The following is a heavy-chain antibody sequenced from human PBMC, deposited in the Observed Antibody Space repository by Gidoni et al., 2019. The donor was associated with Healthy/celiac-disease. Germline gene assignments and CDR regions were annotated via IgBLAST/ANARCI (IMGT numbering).Heavy chain of an antibody. CDR3: AREAPDMTTVTSLELGWFDP. D-gene: IGHD4-4*01. CDR1: LFSFRTYR. J-gene: IGHJ5*02. Sequence: EVQLVESGGGLVQPGGSLRLPCAASLFSFRTYRLPWVRQATGKGLEWATYSSSSSSTIYYADSVKGRFTISRDNAKNLLYLQMNSLRAEDTAVYYCAREAPDMTTVTSLELGWFDPWGQGTLVTVSS. CDR2: SSSSSSTI. V-gene: IGHV3-48*01.